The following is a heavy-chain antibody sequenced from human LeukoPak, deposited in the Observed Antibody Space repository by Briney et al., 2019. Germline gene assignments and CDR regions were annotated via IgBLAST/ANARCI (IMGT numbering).Heavy chain of an antibody. CDR3: ARKSSGYYPGAFDI. J-gene: IGHJ3*02. D-gene: IGHD3-22*01. CDR1: GYTFTGYY. V-gene: IGHV1-2*02. CDR2: INPNSGGT. Sequence: ASVKVSCKASGYTFTGYYMHWVRQAPGQGLEWMGWINPNSGGTNYAQKFQGRVTMTRDTSISTAYMELSRLRSDDTAVYYCARKSSGYYPGAFDIWGQGTMVTVSS.